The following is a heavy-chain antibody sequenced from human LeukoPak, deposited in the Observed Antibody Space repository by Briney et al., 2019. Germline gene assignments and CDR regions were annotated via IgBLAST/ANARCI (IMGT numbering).Heavy chain of an antibody. V-gene: IGHV3-11*01. D-gene: IGHD6-19*01. J-gene: IGHJ4*02. Sequence: PGGSLRLSCAASGFTVSSNYMSWVRQAPGKGLEWASAISGSGGSTYYADCVKGRFTISRDNAKNSLYLQMNSVRDEDTAVYYCARAIRVAGTGYFDYWGQGTLVTVSS. CDR2: ISGSGGST. CDR1: GFTVSSNY. CDR3: ARAIRVAGTGYFDY.